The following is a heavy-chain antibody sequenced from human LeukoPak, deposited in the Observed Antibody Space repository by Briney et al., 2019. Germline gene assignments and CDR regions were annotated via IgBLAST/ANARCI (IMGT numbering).Heavy chain of an antibody. D-gene: IGHD1-1*01. V-gene: IGHV4-59*08. J-gene: IGHJ4*02. CDR3: ARHAAGTTRDY. CDR1: GGSISPYY. CDR2: ISFSGST. Sequence: SETLSLTCTVSGGSISPYYWSWIRQPPGKGLEWIGHISFSGSTDYNASLKSRVTISLDTTRSQFSLSLYSLTAADTAMYYCARHAAGTTRDYWGQGTLVTVSA.